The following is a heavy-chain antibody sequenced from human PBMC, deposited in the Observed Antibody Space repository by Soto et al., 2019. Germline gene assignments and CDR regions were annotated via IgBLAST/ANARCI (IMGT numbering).Heavy chain of an antibody. J-gene: IGHJ6*03. CDR2: ISGSGGST. V-gene: IGHV3-23*01. CDR1: GFTFSSYA. CDR3: AKGGFLLSAGSYYYYYYMDV. Sequence: GGSLRLSCAASGFTFSSYAMSWVRQAPGKGLEWVSAISGSGGSTYYADSVKGRFTISRDNSKNTLYLQMNSLRAEDTAVYYCAKGGFLLSAGSYYYYYYMDVWGKGTTVTVSS. D-gene: IGHD6-13*01.